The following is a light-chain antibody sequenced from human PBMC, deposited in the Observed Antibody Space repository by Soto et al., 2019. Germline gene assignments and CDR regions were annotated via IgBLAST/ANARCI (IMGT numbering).Light chain of an antibody. CDR3: QQFGGTTFT. Sequence: VALPQSTATLSLSPGERATLSCRASPSVPNYVAWYQQKPGQAPRLLIYGAFNRATGIPARFSGSGSGADFTLTISSLEPEDFAIYYCQQFGGTTFTFGQGARLEIK. J-gene: IGKJ5*01. V-gene: IGKV3-11*01. CDR2: GAF. CDR1: PSVPNY.